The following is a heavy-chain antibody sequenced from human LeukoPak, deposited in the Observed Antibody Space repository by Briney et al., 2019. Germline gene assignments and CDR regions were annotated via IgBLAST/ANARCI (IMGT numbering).Heavy chain of an antibody. CDR2: IIPIFGTA. CDR3: AAVLTGYRDHFDY. D-gene: IGHD3-9*01. V-gene: IGHV1-69*01. J-gene: IGHJ4*02. CDR1: GGTFSSYA. Sequence: ASVKFCCKASGGTFSSYAISWVRQAPGQGLEWMGGIIPIFGTANYAQKFQGRVTITADESTSTAYMELSSLRSEDTAVYYCAAVLTGYRDHFDYWGQGTLVTVSS.